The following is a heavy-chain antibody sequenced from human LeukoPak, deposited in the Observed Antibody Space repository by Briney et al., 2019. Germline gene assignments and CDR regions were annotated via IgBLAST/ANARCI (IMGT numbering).Heavy chain of an antibody. J-gene: IGHJ4*02. CDR3: ARDGTSGYDLGAFDY. D-gene: IGHD5-12*01. Sequence: TSETLSLTCTVSGGSISSYYWSWLRQPPGKGLEWIGYIYYSGSTNYNPSLKSRVTISVDTSKNQFSLKLSSVTAADTAVYYCARDGTSGYDLGAFDYWGQGTLVTVSS. V-gene: IGHV4-59*01. CDR2: IYYSGST. CDR1: GGSISSYY.